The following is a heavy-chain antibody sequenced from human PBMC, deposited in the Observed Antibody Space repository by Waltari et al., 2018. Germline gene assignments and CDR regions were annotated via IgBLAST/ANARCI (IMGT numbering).Heavy chain of an antibody. CDR3: VKKVDEVFDRNGLVYDAYDV. CDR2: MNYNSGSI. J-gene: IGHJ3*01. Sequence: EVQLVESGGGLEQPGRSLRLSCAASGFTFEDYSMHWVRQAPGKGLECVSGMNYNSGSIGYGDSVKGRFTISRDNARNLVFLQMNSLRPEDTTLYYCVKKVDEVFDRNGLVYDAYDVWGEGTMVTVTS. D-gene: IGHD3-22*01. V-gene: IGHV3-9*01. CDR1: GFTFEDYS.